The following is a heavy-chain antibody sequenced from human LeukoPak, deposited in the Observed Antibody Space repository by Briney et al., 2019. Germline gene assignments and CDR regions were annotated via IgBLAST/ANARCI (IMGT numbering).Heavy chain of an antibody. CDR2: IYYSGST. J-gene: IGHJ3*02. D-gene: IGHD3-22*01. CDR3: ARFYYDSSGYYLSGAFDI. Sequence: PSETLSLTCTVSGGSISSYYWSWIRQPPGKGLEWIGYIYYSGSTNYNPSLKSRVTISVDTSKNQFSLKLSSVTAADTAVYYCARFYYDSSGYYLSGAFDIWGQGTMVTVSS. CDR1: GGSISSYY. V-gene: IGHV4-59*01.